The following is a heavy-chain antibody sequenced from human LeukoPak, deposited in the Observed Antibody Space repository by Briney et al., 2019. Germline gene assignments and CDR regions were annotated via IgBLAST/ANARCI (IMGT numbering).Heavy chain of an antibody. Sequence: GGSLRLSCAASGFTFSSYWMSWVRQAPGKGLEWVANIKQDGSEKYYVDSVKGRFTISRDNAKNSLYLQMNSLRAEDTAVYYCARDFCSSEACPFRDDAFDIWGQGTKVTVSS. J-gene: IGHJ3*02. CDR2: IKQDGSEK. CDR3: ARDFCSSEACPFRDDAFDI. CDR1: GFTFSSYW. D-gene: IGHD2-2*01. V-gene: IGHV3-7*01.